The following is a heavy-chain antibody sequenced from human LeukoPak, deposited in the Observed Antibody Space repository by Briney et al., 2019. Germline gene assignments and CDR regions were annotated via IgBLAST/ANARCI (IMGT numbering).Heavy chain of an antibody. Sequence: PGGSLRLSCAASGFTVSSNYMSWVRQAPGKGLEWVSVIYSGGSTYYADSVKGRFTISRDNSKNTLYLQMNSLRAEDTAVYYCASIAESDYYAIDYFDYWGQGTLVTVSS. CDR2: IYSGGST. CDR1: GFTVSSNY. J-gene: IGHJ4*02. D-gene: IGHD3-10*01. V-gene: IGHV3-53*01. CDR3: ASIAESDYYAIDYFDY.